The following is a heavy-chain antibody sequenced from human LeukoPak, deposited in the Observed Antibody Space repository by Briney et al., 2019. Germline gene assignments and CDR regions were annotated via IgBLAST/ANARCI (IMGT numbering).Heavy chain of an antibody. CDR2: ISSGT. D-gene: IGHD2/OR15-2a*01. Sequence: GGSLRLSCAASGSTFSDYYMSWIRQAPGKGLEWAAYISSGTYYADSVKGRFTISRDNSKNTLYLQMNSLRAEDTAVYYCAREGPSFYDRGAIDIWGQGTMVTVSS. CDR1: GSTFSDYY. CDR3: AREGPSFYDRGAIDI. V-gene: IGHV3-11*06. J-gene: IGHJ3*02.